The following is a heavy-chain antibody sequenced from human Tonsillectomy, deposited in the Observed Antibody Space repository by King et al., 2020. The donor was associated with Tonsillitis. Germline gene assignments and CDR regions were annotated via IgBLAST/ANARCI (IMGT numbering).Heavy chain of an antibody. V-gene: IGHV3-53*04. Sequence: VQLVESGGGLVQPGASLRLSCAASGFSVSNNYMSWVRQAPGKGLEWVSVIYAGGSTYYADSVKGRFTISRHNSDNTLYLQMNSLRTEDTAVYYCTIQTSGWRGDVDSWGQGTLVTVSS. CDR2: IYAGGST. D-gene: IGHD6-19*01. J-gene: IGHJ4*02. CDR3: TIQTSGWRGDVDS. CDR1: GFSVSNNY.